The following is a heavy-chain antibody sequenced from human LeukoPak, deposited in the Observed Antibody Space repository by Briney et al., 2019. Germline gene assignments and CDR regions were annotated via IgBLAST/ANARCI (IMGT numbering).Heavy chain of an antibody. CDR2: IYTSGST. D-gene: IGHD3-22*01. CDR1: GGSINSYY. V-gene: IGHV4-4*07. J-gene: IGHJ4*02. CDR3: ARGRFDSSGAGDYFHH. Sequence: SETLSLTCTVSGGSINSYYWSWIRQPAGKGLEWIGRIYTSGSTNYNPPLSSRVTMSVDTSKNQFSLKLTSVTAADTAVYFCARGRFDSSGAGDYFHHWGQGTLATVSS.